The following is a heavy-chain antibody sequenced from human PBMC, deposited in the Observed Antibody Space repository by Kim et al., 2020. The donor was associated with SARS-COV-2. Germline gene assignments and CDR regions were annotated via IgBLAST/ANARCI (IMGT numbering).Heavy chain of an antibody. J-gene: IGHJ5*02. V-gene: IGHV3-23*01. CDR1: GFTISDYA. CDR3: AKTVWGSSGPNWFDP. CDR2: ISYIGGRT. D-gene: IGHD6-19*01. Sequence: GGSLRLSCAASGFTISDYAMSWVRQAPGKGLEWVSSISYIGGRTYYADSVKGRFTITSDKSKNMLYLQMSSLRADDTAVYYCAKTVWGSSGPNWFDPWGQGTLVTVSS.